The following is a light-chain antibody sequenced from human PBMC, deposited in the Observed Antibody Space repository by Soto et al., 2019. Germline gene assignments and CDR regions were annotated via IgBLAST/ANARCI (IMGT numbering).Light chain of an antibody. Sequence: DIQLTQSPSSLSASVGDIVPITFGASQSISSYLNWYQQKPGKAPKLLIYAASNLQPGVPSRFSGSGSGTDFTLTFSSLQPEDFATYYCQQSYSTPRTFGQGTKVDIK. CDR3: QQSYSTPRT. CDR2: AAS. CDR1: QSISSY. J-gene: IGKJ1*01. V-gene: IGKV1-39*01.